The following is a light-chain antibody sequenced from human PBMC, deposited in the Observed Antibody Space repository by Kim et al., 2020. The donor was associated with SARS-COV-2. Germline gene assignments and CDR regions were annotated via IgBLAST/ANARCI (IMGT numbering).Light chain of an antibody. CDR3: NSRDNSGDHVV. CDR2: GKN. Sequence: SSELTQEPAVSVALGQTVRITCQGDSLRTYYASWYQQKPGQAPILVVYGKNNRPSGIPDRFSGSSSGNTASLTVTGAQAVDEADYYCNSRDNSGDHVVFG. J-gene: IGLJ2*01. CDR1: SLRTYY. V-gene: IGLV3-19*01.